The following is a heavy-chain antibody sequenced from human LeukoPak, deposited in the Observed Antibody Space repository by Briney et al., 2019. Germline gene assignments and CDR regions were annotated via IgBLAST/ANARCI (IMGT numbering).Heavy chain of an antibody. D-gene: IGHD4-23*01. CDR2: ISSSGSTI. J-gene: IGHJ4*02. CDR3: ATVRWFTDY. CDR1: GFTFSSYA. Sequence: PGGSLRLSCAASGFTFSSYAMSWVRQAPGKGLEWVSYISSSGSTIYYADSVKGRFTISRDNAENSLYLQMNSLRAEDTAVYYCATVRWFTDYWGQGTLVTVSS. V-gene: IGHV3-48*03.